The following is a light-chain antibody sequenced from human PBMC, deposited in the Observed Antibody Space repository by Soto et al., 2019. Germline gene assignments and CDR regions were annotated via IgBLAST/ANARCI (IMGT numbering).Light chain of an antibody. CDR3: QERSNWPPGYA. J-gene: IGKJ2*01. CDR2: DAS. V-gene: IGKV3-11*01. Sequence: EIVLTQSPATLSLSPGERATLSCRASQSVSSYLAWYQQKTGQAPRRLIYDASHRATGIPARLRGSGSGTDFTRTISGLAPEDFAVYYWQERSNWPPGYAFGQGTKLEIK. CDR1: QSVSSY.